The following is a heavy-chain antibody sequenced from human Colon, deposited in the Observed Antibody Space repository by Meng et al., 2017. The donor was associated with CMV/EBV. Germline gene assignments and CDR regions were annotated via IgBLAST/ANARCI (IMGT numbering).Heavy chain of an antibody. Sequence: SETLSLTCAVYGGSFSGYYWSWIRQPPGKGLEWIGYIYYSGSTNYNPSLKSRVTISVDTSKNQFSLKLSSVTAADTAVYYCARGALGYCSSTSCYSYYYYGMDVWGQGTTVTVSS. CDR1: GGSFSGYY. CDR2: IYYSGST. CDR3: ARGALGYCSSTSCYSYYYYGMDV. J-gene: IGHJ6*02. V-gene: IGHV4-59*01. D-gene: IGHD2-2*02.